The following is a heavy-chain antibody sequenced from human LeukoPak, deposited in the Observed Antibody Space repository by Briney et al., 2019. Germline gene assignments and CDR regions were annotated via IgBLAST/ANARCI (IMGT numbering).Heavy chain of an antibody. V-gene: IGHV4-39*07. D-gene: IGHD5-12*01. J-gene: IGHJ5*02. CDR1: GGSISSSSYY. CDR3: ARGSKDLITLASWFDP. CDR2: IYYSGST. Sequence: SETLSLTCTVSGGSISSSSYYWGWIRQPPGKGLEWIGSIYYSGSTYYNPSLKSRVTISVDTSKNQFSLKLSSVTAAGTAVYYCARGSKDLITLASWFDPWGQGTLVTVSS.